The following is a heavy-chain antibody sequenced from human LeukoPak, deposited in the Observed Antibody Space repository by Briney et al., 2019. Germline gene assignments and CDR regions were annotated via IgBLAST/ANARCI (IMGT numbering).Heavy chain of an antibody. D-gene: IGHD3-3*01. V-gene: IGHV3-30*04. CDR3: ARGVTEDTGVAQFDS. CDR2: VSYDGSNK. Sequence: GGSLRLSCAASGFTFFTYSMHWVRQAPGKGLEWVAVVSYDGSNKNYADSVKGRLTISRDNSKSTLYLQMNSLRPDDTAVYYCARGVTEDTGVAQFDSWGQGSLVTVSS. J-gene: IGHJ4*02. CDR1: GFTFFTYS.